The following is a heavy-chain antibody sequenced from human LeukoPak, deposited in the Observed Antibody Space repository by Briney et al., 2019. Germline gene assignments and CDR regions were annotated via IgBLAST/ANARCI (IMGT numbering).Heavy chain of an antibody. D-gene: IGHD6-6*01. CDR1: GFTFSSYA. CDR3: AKCAGMAARRGTDAY. J-gene: IGHJ4*02. V-gene: IGHV3-23*01. Sequence: GGSLRLSCEASGFTFSSYAMTWVRQAPGKGLEWVSSISGSGGSTYYADSVKGRFSISRDNSKNTLYLQMNSLRAEDTAIYYCAKCAGMAARRGTDAYWGQGTLVTVSS. CDR2: ISGSGGST.